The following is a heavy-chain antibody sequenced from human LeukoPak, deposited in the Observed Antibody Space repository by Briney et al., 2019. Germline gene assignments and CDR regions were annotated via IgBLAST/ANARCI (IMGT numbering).Heavy chain of an antibody. D-gene: IGHD2-2*01. Sequence: SQTLSLTCTVSGGSISSGGYYWSWIRQHPGKGLEWIGYIYYSGSTYYNPSLKSRVTISVDRSKNQFSLKLSSVTAADTAVYYCARAGYCSSTSCYFDYWGQGTLVTVSS. CDR1: GGSISSGGYY. V-gene: IGHV4-31*03. J-gene: IGHJ4*02. CDR2: IYYSGST. CDR3: ARAGYCSSTSCYFDY.